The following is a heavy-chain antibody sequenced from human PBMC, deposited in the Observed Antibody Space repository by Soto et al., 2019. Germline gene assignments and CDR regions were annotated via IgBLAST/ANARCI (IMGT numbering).Heavy chain of an antibody. D-gene: IGHD6-19*01. Sequence: QVQLVQSGAEVKKPGSSVKVSCKASGGTFSSYAISWVRQAPGQGLEWMGGIIPIFGTANYAQKFQGRVTITVDESTSTAYMKLSSLRSEDTAVYYCARSRAPRGVLREAVAGPYGMDVWGQGTTVTVSS. CDR1: GGTFSSYA. CDR2: IIPIFGTA. V-gene: IGHV1-69*01. CDR3: ARSRAPRGVLREAVAGPYGMDV. J-gene: IGHJ6*02.